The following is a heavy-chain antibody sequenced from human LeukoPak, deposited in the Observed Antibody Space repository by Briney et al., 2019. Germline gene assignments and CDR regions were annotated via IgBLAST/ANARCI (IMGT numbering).Heavy chain of an antibody. D-gene: IGHD3-10*01. CDR3: ARDYYGSGSNYWFDP. J-gene: IGHJ5*02. CDR2: IYTSGST. Sequence: SETLSLTCTVSGGSISSYYWSWIRQPAGKGLEWIGRIYTSGSTNYNPSLKSRVTMSVDTSKNQFSLKLSSVTAADTAVYYCARDYYGSGSNYWFDPWGQGTLVTDSS. CDR1: GGSISSYY. V-gene: IGHV4-4*07.